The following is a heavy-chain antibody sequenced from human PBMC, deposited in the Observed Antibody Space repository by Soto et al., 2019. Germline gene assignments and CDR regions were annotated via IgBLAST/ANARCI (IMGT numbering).Heavy chain of an antibody. D-gene: IGHD5-18*01. V-gene: IGHV3-74*03. CDR1: GLTFSRHW. CDR2: INNDGTTT. CDR3: AAERAEARGFSYGRTLDY. Sequence: HPGGSLRLSCAASGLTFSRHWMHWVRQVPGKGLVWVSRINNDGTTTANADFVKGRFTISRDNAKNTLYLQMDRLRADDTALYYCAAERAEARGFSYGRTLDYWGQGALVTVSS. J-gene: IGHJ4*02.